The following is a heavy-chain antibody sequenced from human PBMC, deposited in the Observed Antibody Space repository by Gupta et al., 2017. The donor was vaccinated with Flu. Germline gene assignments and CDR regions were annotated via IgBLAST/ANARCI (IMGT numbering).Heavy chain of an antibody. V-gene: IGHV3-11*01. CDR3: ARLIYGSGTYPDY. D-gene: IGHD3-10*01. CDR2: GSGSAANI. Sequence: YGSGSAANIYYADSVKGRFTISRDNAKNSLYLQMNSLRAEDTAVYYCARLIYGSGTYPDYWGRGSLVTVSS. J-gene: IGHJ4*02.